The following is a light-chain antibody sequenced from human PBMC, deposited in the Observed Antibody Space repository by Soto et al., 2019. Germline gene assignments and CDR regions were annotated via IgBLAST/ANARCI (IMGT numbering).Light chain of an antibody. V-gene: IGKV1-33*01. Sequence: DIQMTQSPSSLSASVGDRVTITCQASQHIFNLLNWYQQKPGKAPMLLIYDSSKLATGVPARFRAGGSGTDFPLAINTLQPEDVAPYHGQPYNDLVTFGGGTKVEIK. J-gene: IGKJ4*01. CDR1: QHIFNL. CDR2: DSS. CDR3: QPYNDLVT.